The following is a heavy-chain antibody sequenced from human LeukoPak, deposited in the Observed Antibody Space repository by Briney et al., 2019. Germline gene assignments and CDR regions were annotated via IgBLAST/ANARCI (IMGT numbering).Heavy chain of an antibody. J-gene: IGHJ4*02. CDR2: IYYSGST. V-gene: IGHV4-59*08. CDR1: AGSISSYY. Sequence: SETLSLTCTVSAGSISSYYWSWIRQPPGKGLEWIGYIYYSGSTNYNPSLKSRVTISVDTSKNQFSLKLSSVTAADTAVYYCPRHRYSSGSPFDYWGQGTLVTVSS. D-gene: IGHD6-19*01. CDR3: PRHRYSSGSPFDY.